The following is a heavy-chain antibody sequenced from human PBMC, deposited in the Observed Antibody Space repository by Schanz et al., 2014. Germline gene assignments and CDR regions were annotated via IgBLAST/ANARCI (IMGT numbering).Heavy chain of an antibody. CDR3: ARIGGSVFDY. J-gene: IGHJ4*02. Sequence: VHLLDSGGGLVQPGGSLRLSCTASGFPFSDYFMAWIRQPPGRGLEWVSYIGNGGVTIYYADSVKGRFTISGDSSKYTVYLQMNSLRAEDTAVYYCARIGGSVFDYWAQGTLVTVSS. CDR2: IGNGGVTI. D-gene: IGHD3-10*01. V-gene: IGHV3-11*01. CDR1: GFPFSDYF.